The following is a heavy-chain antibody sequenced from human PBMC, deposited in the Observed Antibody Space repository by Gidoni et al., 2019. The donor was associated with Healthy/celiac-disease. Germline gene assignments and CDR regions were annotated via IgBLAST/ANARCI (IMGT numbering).Heavy chain of an antibody. D-gene: IGHD3-3*01. CDR2: ISSSSSYT. CDR1: GFTFSDYY. J-gene: IGHJ3*02. V-gene: IGHV3-11*06. CDR3: ARARSYYDFWSGYYTGDDAFDI. Sequence: QVQLVESGGGLVKPGGSLRISCTASGFTFSDYYMSWVRQAPGKGLEWVSYISSSSSYTNYADSVKGRFTISRDNAKNSLYLQMNSLRAEDTAVYYCARARSYYDFWSGYYTGDDAFDIWGQGTMVTVSS.